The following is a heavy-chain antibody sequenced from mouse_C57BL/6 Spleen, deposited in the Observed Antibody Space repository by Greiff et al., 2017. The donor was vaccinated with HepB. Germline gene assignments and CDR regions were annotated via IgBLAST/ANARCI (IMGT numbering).Heavy chain of an antibody. D-gene: IGHD1-1*01. J-gene: IGHJ4*01. V-gene: IGHV1-39*01. CDR3: ARVKFITTGYAMDY. Sequence: VQLKESGPELVKPGASVKISCKASGYSFTDYNMNWVKQSNGKSLEWIGVINPNYGTTSYNQKFKGKATLTVDQSSSTAYMQLNSLTSEDSAVYYCARVKFITTGYAMDYWGQGTSVTVSS. CDR1: GYSFTDYN. CDR2: INPNYGTT.